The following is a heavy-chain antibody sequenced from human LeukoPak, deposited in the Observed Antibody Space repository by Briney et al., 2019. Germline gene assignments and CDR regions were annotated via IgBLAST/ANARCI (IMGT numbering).Heavy chain of an antibody. CDR2: ISGSGGST. J-gene: IGHJ4*02. D-gene: IGHD5-18*01. V-gene: IGHV3-23*01. CDR3: ATRGYSYGADY. CDR1: GFTFSGYA. Sequence: GGSLRLSCAASGFTFSGYAMSWVRQAPGKGLEWVSAISGSGGSTYYADSVKGRFTISRDNSKNTLYLQMNSLRAEDTAVYYCATRGYSYGADYWGQGTLVTVSS.